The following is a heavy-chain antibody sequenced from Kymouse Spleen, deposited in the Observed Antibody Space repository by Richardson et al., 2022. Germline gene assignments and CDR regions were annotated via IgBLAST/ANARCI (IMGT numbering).Heavy chain of an antibody. CDR2: IYYSGST. CDR3: ARQEWFGELSFDY. CDR1: GGSISSSSYY. Sequence: QLQLQESGPGLVKPSETLSLTCTVSGGSISSSSYYWGWIRQPPGKGLEWIGSIYYSGSTYYNPSLKSRVTISVDTSKNQFSLKLSSVTAADTAVYYCARQEWFGELSFDYWGQGTLVTVSS. D-gene: IGHD3-10*01. J-gene: IGHJ4*02. V-gene: IGHV4-39*01.